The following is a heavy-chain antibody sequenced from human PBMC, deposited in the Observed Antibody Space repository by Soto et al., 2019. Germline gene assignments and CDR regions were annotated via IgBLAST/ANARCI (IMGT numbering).Heavy chain of an antibody. V-gene: IGHV3-48*02. Sequence: GGSLRLSCAASGFTFSSYSMNWVRQAPGKGLEWVSYIRSSSSTIYYADSVKGRFTISRDNAKNSLYLQMNSLRDEDTAVYYCAREEKRGERDFDYWGQGTLVTVSS. CDR1: GFTFSSYS. CDR3: AREEKRGERDFDY. D-gene: IGHD3-16*01. CDR2: IRSSSSTI. J-gene: IGHJ4*02.